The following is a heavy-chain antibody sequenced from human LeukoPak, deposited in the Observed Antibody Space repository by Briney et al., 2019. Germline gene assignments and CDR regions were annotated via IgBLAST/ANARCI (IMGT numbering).Heavy chain of an antibody. CDR1: GFTFSSYA. D-gene: IGHD6-13*01. CDR2: IWYDGSNK. CDR3: ARPPTSGYSSSWYLAFIDY. V-gene: IGHV3-33*01. J-gene: IGHJ4*02. Sequence: GGSLRLSCAASGFTFSSYAMHWVRQAPGEGLEWVAVIWYDGSNKYYADSVKGRFTVSRDNSDNTLYLQMNSLRVEDTAVYYCARPPTSGYSSSWYLAFIDYWGQGTLVTVSS.